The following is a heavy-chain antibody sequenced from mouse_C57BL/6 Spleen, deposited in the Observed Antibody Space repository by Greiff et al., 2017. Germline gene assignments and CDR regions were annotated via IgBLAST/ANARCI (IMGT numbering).Heavy chain of an antibody. Sequence: QVQLQQPGAELVKPGASVKLSCKASGYTFTSYWMQWVKQRPGQGLEWIGEIDPSDSYTNYNQKFKGKATLTVDTSSSTAYMQLSSLTSEDSAVYYCAGAYLDYWGQGTTLTVSS. CDR2: IDPSDSYT. CDR1: GYTFTSYW. J-gene: IGHJ2*01. CDR3: AGAYLDY. V-gene: IGHV1-50*01.